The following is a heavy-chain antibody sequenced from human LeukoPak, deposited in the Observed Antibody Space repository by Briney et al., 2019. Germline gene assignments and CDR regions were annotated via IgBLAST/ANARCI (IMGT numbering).Heavy chain of an antibody. V-gene: IGHV4-34*01. CDR1: GGSFSGYY. Sequence: SETLSLTCAVYGGSFSGYYWSWIRQPPGKGLEWIGEINHSGSTNFNPSLKSRVTISVDTSKNQFSLKLSSVTAADTAVYYCARGYYYGSSGPAIAFDIWGQGTMVTVSS. J-gene: IGHJ3*02. D-gene: IGHD3-22*01. CDR2: INHSGST. CDR3: ARGYYYGSSGPAIAFDI.